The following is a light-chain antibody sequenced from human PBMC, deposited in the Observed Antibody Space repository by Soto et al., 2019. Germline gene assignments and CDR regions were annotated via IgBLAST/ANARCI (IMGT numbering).Light chain of an antibody. CDR1: MSDVGGYGY. J-gene: IGLJ1*01. Sequence: QSALTQPASVSGSTGQSITISCTETMSDVGGYGYVSWYQQHPGKGPKLMIYDVTNRPSVVSNRFSGSKSCNTASLTISGLQADDAADYFCSSYTRSGTLFYVFGTGTKLTVL. CDR3: SSYTRSGTLFYV. V-gene: IGLV2-14*03. CDR2: DVT.